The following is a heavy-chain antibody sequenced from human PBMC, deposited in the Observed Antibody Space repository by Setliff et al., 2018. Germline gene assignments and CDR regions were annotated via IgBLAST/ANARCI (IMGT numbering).Heavy chain of an antibody. D-gene: IGHD3-9*01. V-gene: IGHV3-15*01. CDR2: IKSKTDGGTT. CDR1: GFTFSNAW. CDR3: AKGLPYDILTGTFLDY. Sequence: GGSLRLSCAASGFTFSNAWMSWVRQAPGKGLEWVGRIKSKTDGGTTDYAAPVKGRFTISRDDSKNTLYLQMNSLRAEDTAVYYCAKGLPYDILTGTFLDYWGQGTLVTVSS. J-gene: IGHJ4*02.